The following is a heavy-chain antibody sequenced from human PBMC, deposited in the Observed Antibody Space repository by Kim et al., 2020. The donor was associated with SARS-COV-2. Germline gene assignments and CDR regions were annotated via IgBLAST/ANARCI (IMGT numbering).Heavy chain of an antibody. CDR3: AKVGGYSGYDQNYGMDV. V-gene: IGHV3-23*01. J-gene: IGHJ6*02. CDR1: GFTFSSYA. Sequence: GGSLRLSCAASGFTFSSYAMSWVRQAPGKGLEWVSAISGSGGSTYYADSVKGRFTISRDNSKNTLYLQMNSLRAEDTAVYYCAKVGGYSGYDQNYGMDVWGQGTTVTVSS. D-gene: IGHD5-12*01. CDR2: ISGSGGST.